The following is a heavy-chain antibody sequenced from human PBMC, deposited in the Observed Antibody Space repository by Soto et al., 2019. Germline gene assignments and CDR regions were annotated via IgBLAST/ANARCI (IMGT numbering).Heavy chain of an antibody. CDR3: AREVSSFGSNHFDS. J-gene: IGHJ4*02. CDR2: IYYTGTT. Sequence: SETLSLTCSVSGTSIRGYYWTWIRQPPGKGLGWIGYIYYTGTTKYNPSLKSRVTISVDTSKNQFSLRLNSVTAADTAVYYCAREVSSFGSNHFDSWGQGALVTVSS. V-gene: IGHV4-59*01. D-gene: IGHD3-10*01. CDR1: GTSIRGYY.